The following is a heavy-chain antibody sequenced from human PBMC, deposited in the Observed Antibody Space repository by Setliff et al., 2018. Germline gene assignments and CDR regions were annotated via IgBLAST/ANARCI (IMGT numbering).Heavy chain of an antibody. CDR1: GGSISGTYYY. V-gene: IGHV4-61*09. J-gene: IGHJ6*03. CDR2: INTSWST. D-gene: IGHD3-3*01. Sequence: PSETLSLTCTVSGGSISGTYYYWSWIRQPAGKALEWIGQINTSWSTNYNPSLKSRVTISVDTSKNQFSLKLSSVTAADTAVYYCARLSGFQYIDVWGKGTTVTVSS. CDR3: ARLSGFQYIDV.